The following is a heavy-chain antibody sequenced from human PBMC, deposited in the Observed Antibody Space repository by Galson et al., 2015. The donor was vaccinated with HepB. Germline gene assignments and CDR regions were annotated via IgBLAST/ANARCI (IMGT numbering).Heavy chain of an antibody. J-gene: IGHJ4*02. CDR2: ISGGGDDT. CDR3: ARGSGLLYGSGNYYARYDY. Sequence: SLRLSCAGSGFSFRNYAMSWVRQAPGKGLEWVSAISGGGDDTYYADPVKGRFTISRDNSKNTLFLQLHSLRDEDTAVYFCARGSGLLYGSGNYYARYDYWGQGTLVTVSS. CDR1: GFSFRNYA. V-gene: IGHV3-23*01. D-gene: IGHD3-10*01.